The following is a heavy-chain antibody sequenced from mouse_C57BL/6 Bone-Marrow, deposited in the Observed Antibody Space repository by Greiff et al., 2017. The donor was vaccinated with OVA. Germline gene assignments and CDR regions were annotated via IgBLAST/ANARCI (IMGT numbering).Heavy chain of an antibody. CDR2: IRSQRSNYAT. J-gene: IGHJ1*03. D-gene: IGHD1-2*01. Sequence: DVQLVESGGGLVQPKGLLKLSCAASGFTFNTYAMHWVRQAPGKGLEWVARIRSQRSNYATYYADSVKDRFTISRDDSQSMLYLQMNNLKTEDTAMYYCVRGTITTDWYFDVWGTGTTVTVSS. CDR1: GFTFNTYA. CDR3: VRGTITTDWYFDV. V-gene: IGHV10-3*01.